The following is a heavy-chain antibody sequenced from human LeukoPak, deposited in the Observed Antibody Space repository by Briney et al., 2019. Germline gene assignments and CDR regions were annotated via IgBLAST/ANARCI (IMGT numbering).Heavy chain of an antibody. CDR3: VRVRLGSSTRLLDY. V-gene: IGHV3-72*01. D-gene: IGHD2-2*01. Sequence: GGSLRLSCAASGFSFSDYLMDWVRQTPGKGLEWVGRSRSKARSYSTEYAASVKGRFTISRDDSKNSLYLQINSLTTEDTAVYYCVRVRLGSSTRLLDYWGQGTLVTVAS. J-gene: IGHJ4*02. CDR2: SRSKARSYST. CDR1: GFSFSDYL.